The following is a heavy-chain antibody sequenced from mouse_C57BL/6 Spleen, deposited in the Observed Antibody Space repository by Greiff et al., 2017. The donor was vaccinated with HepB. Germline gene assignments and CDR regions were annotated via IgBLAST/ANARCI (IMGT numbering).Heavy chain of an antibody. Sequence: EVKLVESGGGLVKPGGSLKLSCAASGFTFSDYGMHWVRQAPEKGLEWVAYISSGSSNIYYADTVKGRFTISRDNAKNNLFLQMTSLRSEDTAMYYCARPYSNYVYYYAMDYWGQGTSVTVSS. D-gene: IGHD2-5*01. V-gene: IGHV5-17*01. CDR1: GFTFSDYG. CDR3: ARPYSNYVYYYAMDY. CDR2: ISSGSSNI. J-gene: IGHJ4*01.